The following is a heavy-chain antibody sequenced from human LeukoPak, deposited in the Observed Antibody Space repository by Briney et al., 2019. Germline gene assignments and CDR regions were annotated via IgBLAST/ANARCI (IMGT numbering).Heavy chain of an antibody. D-gene: IGHD3-16*01. J-gene: IGHJ4*02. CDR2: VYYSGST. Sequence: SETLSLTCSVSGGSVSSANYYWSWVRQPPGKGLEWIGYVYYSGSTTYNPSLKSRVTISVDTSKNQFSLKLTSVTAADTGVYYCVRHPRGGPYFDYWGQGTLVTVSS. CDR3: VRHPRGGPYFDY. V-gene: IGHV4-61*01. CDR1: GGSVSSANYY.